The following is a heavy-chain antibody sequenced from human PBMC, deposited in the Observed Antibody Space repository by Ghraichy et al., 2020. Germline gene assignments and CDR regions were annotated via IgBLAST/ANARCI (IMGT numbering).Heavy chain of an antibody. D-gene: IGHD1-26*01. CDR1: GFTFSSYG. J-gene: IGHJ4*02. CDR3: AKDAWELHFDY. Sequence: GASLRLSCAASGFTFSSYGMNWVRQAPGKGLEWVAVISYDGSKKYYADSVKGRFTISRDNAKNTLYLQMNSLRAEDTAVYYCAKDAWELHFDYWGQVTLVTVSS. CDR2: ISYDGSKK. V-gene: IGHV3-30*18.